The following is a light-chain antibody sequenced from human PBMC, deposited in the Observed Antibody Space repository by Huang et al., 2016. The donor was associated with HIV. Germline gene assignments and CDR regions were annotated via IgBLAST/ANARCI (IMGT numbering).Light chain of an antibody. J-gene: IGKJ5*01. CDR3: QQRKYWPPIT. CDR2: DAS. CDR1: QSVNSY. Sequence: ETVLTQSPATLSLSPGERATLSCRASQSVNSYFAWYQQKLGQTPRLLIYDASNRATGIPARISGSGSGTDVTLTISSRGPEDFAVYYCQQRKYWPPITFGQGTRLEIK. V-gene: IGKV3-11*01.